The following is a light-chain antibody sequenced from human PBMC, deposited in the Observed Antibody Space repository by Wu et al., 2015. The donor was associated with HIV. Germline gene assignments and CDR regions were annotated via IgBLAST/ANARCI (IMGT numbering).Light chain of an antibody. CDR3: QQYDTFPLT. V-gene: IGKV1-8*01. CDR2: STS. Sequence: AIQITQSPSSLSASTGDTVNITCQTSQHVRSALAWYRQKSGKVPELLIYSTSTLHRGVPSRFSGSGSGTSFTLTISCLQSEDLATFYXQQYDTFPLTFGGGPRVDIK. J-gene: IGKJ4*01. CDR1: QHVRSA.